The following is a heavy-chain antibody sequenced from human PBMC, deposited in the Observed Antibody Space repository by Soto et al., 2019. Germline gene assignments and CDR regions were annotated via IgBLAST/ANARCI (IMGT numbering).Heavy chain of an antibody. CDR3: ARSGRDDSTWSDDTFDV. D-gene: IGHD3-10*01. J-gene: IGHJ3*01. CDR1: GFTFSDHY. V-gene: IGHV3-72*01. CDR2: IRNKANTYTT. Sequence: EVQLVESGGDLVQPGGSLRLSCAASGFTFSDHYMDWVRQAPGKGLEWVGRIRNKANTYTTEYAASVKGKFTISRDDSKNSLYLQMNSLKTEATAVYYCARSGRDDSTWSDDTFDVWGQGTVVTVSS.